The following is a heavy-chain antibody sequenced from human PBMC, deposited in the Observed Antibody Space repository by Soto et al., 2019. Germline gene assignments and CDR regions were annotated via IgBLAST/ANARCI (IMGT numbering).Heavy chain of an antibody. CDR3: ARDRSYYHGSGYFAEAYDI. V-gene: IGHV1-18*01. J-gene: IGHJ3*02. CDR2: VSPYNGNT. Sequence: QVQLVQSGAEVKKPGASVKVSCKASGYTFNSYGITWVRRAPGQGLEWMGWVSPYNGNTNYVERLQDRVTMTTDTSTRTAYMELRSLRSDDTAVYYCARDRSYYHGSGYFAEAYDIWGQGTMVTVSS. D-gene: IGHD3-10*01. CDR1: GYTFNSYG.